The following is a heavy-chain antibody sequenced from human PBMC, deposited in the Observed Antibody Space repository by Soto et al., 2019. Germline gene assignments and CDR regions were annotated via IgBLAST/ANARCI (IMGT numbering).Heavy chain of an antibody. CDR1: GFLLSTSGMC. CDR2: IDWDDDK. J-gene: IGHJ6*02. V-gene: IGHV2-70*01. Sequence: SGPTLVNPTQTLTLTCTFSGFLLSTSGMCVSWIRQPPGKALEWLALIDWDDDKYYSTSLKTRLTISKDTSKNQVVLTMTNMDPVDTATYYCARGYSGSYQMDVWGQGTTVTVSS. CDR3: ARGYSGSYQMDV. D-gene: IGHD1-26*01.